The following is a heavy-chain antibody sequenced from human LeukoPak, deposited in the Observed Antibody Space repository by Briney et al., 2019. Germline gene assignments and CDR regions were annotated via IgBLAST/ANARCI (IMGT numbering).Heavy chain of an antibody. D-gene: IGHD6-13*01. J-gene: IGHJ3*02. V-gene: IGHV4-61*01. CDR3: ATRSHSSWLDDAFDI. CDR2: IYYSGST. Sequence: SETLSLTCTVSGGSTSSSSYYWSWIRQPPGKGLEWIGYIYYSGSTNYNPSLKSRVTISVDTSKNQFSLKLSSVTAADTAVYYCATRSHSSWLDDAFDIWGQGTMVTVSS. CDR1: GGSTSSSSYY.